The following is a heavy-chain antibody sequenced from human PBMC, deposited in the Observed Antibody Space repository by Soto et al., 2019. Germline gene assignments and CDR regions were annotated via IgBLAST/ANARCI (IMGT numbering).Heavy chain of an antibody. CDR2: INSDGSST. CDR3: AKGNYGGWFDP. J-gene: IGHJ5*02. D-gene: IGHD3-10*01. Sequence: EVQLVESGGGLVHPGGSLRLSCAASGFTFSDYWMHWVRQAPGQGLVWVSRINSDGSSTNYADSVKGRFTISRDNAKNTLYLQMNSLIDEDTAVYYWAKGNYGGWFDPWGQGNLVTVSS. V-gene: IGHV3-74*01. CDR1: GFTFSDYW.